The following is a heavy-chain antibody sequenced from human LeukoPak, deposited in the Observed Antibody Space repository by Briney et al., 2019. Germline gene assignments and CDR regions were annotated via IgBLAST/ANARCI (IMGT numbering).Heavy chain of an antibody. V-gene: IGHV4-31*03. CDR1: GGSISSGGYY. J-gene: IGHJ4*02. CDR2: IYYSGST. Sequence: NTSETLSLTCTVSGGSISSGGYYWSWIRQHPGKGLEWIGYIYYSGSTYYNPSLKSRVTISVDTSKNQFSLKLSSVTAADTAVYYCARVPLTSYYDFWSGYLGDYYFDYWGQGTLVTVSS. D-gene: IGHD3-3*01. CDR3: ARVPLTSYYDFWSGYLGDYYFDY.